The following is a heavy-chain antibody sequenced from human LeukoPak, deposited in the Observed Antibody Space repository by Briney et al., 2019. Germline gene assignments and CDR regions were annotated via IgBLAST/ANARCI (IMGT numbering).Heavy chain of an antibody. V-gene: IGHV3-7*01. Sequence: GGSLRLSCAASGFTFSSYWMSWVRQAPAKGLEWVANIKQDGSEKYYVDSVKGRFTISRDNAKNSLYLQMNSLRAEDTAVYYCASCIAAAGTSSDDAFDIWGQGTMVTVSS. CDR3: ASCIAAAGTSSDDAFDI. D-gene: IGHD6-13*01. J-gene: IGHJ3*02. CDR2: IKQDGSEK. CDR1: GFTFSSYW.